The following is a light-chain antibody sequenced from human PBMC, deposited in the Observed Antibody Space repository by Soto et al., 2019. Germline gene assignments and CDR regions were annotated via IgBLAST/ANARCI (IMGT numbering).Light chain of an antibody. CDR1: NSNIGINY. V-gene: IGLV1-47*01. J-gene: IGLJ2*01. CDR2: KNN. CDR3: AAWDGSLSAVV. Sequence: QSVLTQPPSASGPPGQRVIISCSGSNSNIGINYVYWYQQLPGTAPKLLFYKNNQRPSGVPVRFSGSKSGTSASLAISELRSDDEADDYCAAWDGSLSAVVFGGGTKLTVL.